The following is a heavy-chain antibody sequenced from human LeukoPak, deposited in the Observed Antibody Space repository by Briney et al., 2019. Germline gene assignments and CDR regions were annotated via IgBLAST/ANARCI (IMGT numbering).Heavy chain of an antibody. V-gene: IGHV5-51*01. J-gene: IGHJ4*02. CDR1: GYSFTTYW. CDR2: MFPGDSDT. Sequence: GESLTISCKGSGYSFTTYWIAWVRQMPGKGLEWMGVMFPGDSDTKYSPSFQGQVTISADKSINPAYLQWSSLRASDTAMYYCATSESQIKLHYWGQGTLVTVSS. CDR3: ATSESQIKLHY. D-gene: IGHD3-10*01.